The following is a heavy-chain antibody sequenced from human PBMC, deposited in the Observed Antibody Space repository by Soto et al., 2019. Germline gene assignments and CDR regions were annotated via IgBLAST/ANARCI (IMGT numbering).Heavy chain of an antibody. CDR3: AKSEFWPPTSFIGWFDP. D-gene: IGHD1-26*01. J-gene: IGHJ5*02. CDR2: ISGSGGST. V-gene: IGHV3-23*01. CDR1: GFTFSSYA. Sequence: PGGSLRLSCAASGFTFSSYAMSWVRQAPGKGLEWVSAISGSGGSTYYADSVKGRFTISRDNSKNTLYLQMNSLRAEDTAVFYCAKSEFWPPTSFIGWFDPWGQGTLVTVSS.